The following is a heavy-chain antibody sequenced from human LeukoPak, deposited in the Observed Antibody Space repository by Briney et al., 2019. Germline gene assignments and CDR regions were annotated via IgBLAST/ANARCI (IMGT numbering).Heavy chain of an antibody. CDR3: ASRYCSGGSCYLYYFDY. D-gene: IGHD2-15*01. J-gene: IGHJ4*02. V-gene: IGHV1-69*01. CDR2: IIPIIGTA. CDR1: GGTFSSYA. Sequence: ASVKVSCKDSGGTFSSYAISWVRQAPGQGLEWMGGIIPIIGTANYAQKFQGRVTITADESTSTAYMELSSLRSEDTAVYYCASRYCSGGSCYLYYFDYWGQGTLVTVSS.